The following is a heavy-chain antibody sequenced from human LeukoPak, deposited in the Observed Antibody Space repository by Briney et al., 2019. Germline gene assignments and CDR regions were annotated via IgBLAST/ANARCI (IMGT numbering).Heavy chain of an antibody. CDR3: GMPRGPIMVALNH. CDR2: TNAPSGDT. CDR1: GFTFTAYY. D-gene: IGHD2-8*01. V-gene: IGHV1-2*02. Sequence: GGSLKLSCKTSGFTFTAYYIHWVRQAPGQGPEWMLWTNAPSGDTNYQRRATITTDTSNTTPYMELSSRRALYTARYYSGMPRGPIMVALNHWGQGTLVTVSS. J-gene: IGHJ4*02.